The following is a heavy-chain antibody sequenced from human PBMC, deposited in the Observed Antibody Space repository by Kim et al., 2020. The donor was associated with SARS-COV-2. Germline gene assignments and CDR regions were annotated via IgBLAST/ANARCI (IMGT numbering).Heavy chain of an antibody. CDR3: AREVPGAIRDYYYGMDV. Sequence: GGSLRLSCAASGFTVSNNYMTWVRQVPGKGLEWVSVIYSGGSTYYADSLKGRFTISRDNSKNTVYLQMSSLRTEDTAVYYCAREVPGAIRDYYYGMDVWGQGTTVTVSS. V-gene: IGHV3-53*01. CDR2: IYSGGST. J-gene: IGHJ6*02. CDR1: GFTVSNNY. D-gene: IGHD2-2*01.